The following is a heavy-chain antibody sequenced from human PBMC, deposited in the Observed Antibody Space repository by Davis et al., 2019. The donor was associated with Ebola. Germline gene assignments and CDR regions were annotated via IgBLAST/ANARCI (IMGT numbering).Heavy chain of an antibody. CDR1: ALTFSSYS. J-gene: IGHJ4*02. Sequence: GGSLRLSCAASALTFSSYSMNWVRQAPGKGLEWVSSISSSSSYIYYADSVKGRFTISRDNAKNSLYLQMNSLRAEDTAVYYCARVVVGALYWGQGTLVTVSS. V-gene: IGHV3-21*04. CDR2: ISSSSSYI. D-gene: IGHD2-21*01. CDR3: ARVVVGALY.